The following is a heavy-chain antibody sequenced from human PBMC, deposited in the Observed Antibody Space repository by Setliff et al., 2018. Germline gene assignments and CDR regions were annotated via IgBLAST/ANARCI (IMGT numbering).Heavy chain of an antibody. CDR1: DFSINSGYY. V-gene: IGHV4-38-2*02. CDR2: IYYSGST. J-gene: IGHJ4*02. D-gene: IGHD3-22*01. CDR3: ATELAYRSGYYVAETLDY. Sequence: SETLSLTCSVSDFSINSGYYWGWIRQSPGEGLEWIGTIYYSGSTNYNPSLESRVTMSVDTSKNQFSLKLTSVTAADTAVYYCATELAYRSGYYVAETLDYWGQGALVTVSS.